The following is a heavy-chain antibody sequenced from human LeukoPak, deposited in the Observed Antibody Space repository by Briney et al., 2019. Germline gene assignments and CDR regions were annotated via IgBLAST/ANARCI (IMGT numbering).Heavy chain of an antibody. CDR2: IYYSGST. CDR3: ARVSPVDTAMAYYFDY. V-gene: IGHV4-31*03. CDR1: GGSISSGGYY. J-gene: IGHJ4*02. D-gene: IGHD5-18*01. Sequence: SETLSLTCTVSGGSISSGGYYWSWIRQHPGKGLEWIGYIYYSGSTYYNPSLKSRVTISVDASKNQFSLKLTSVTAADTAVYYCARVSPVDTAMAYYFDYWGQGTLVTVSS.